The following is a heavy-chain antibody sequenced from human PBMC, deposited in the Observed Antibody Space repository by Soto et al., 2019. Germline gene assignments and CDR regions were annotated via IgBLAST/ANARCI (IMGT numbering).Heavy chain of an antibody. CDR1: GYNFTSYG. CDR2: ISAYNGNT. Sequence: ASVKVSCKATGYNFTSYGISWVRQAPGQGLEWMGWISAYNGNTNYAQKLQGRVTMTTDTSTSTAYMELRSLRSDDTAVYYCARDDSIFYDFWSGYPYYYYGMDVWGQGTTVTVSS. V-gene: IGHV1-18*01. D-gene: IGHD3-3*01. J-gene: IGHJ6*02. CDR3: ARDDSIFYDFWSGYPYYYYGMDV.